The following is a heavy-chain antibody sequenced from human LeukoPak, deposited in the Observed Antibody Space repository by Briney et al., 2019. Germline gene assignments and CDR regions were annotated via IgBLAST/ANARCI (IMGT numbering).Heavy chain of an antibody. D-gene: IGHD3-16*01. CDR1: GFTVSSNY. V-gene: IGHV3-66*01. CDR3: ARAYSDLIYVY. J-gene: IGHJ4*02. Sequence: GGSLRLSCAASGFTVSSNYMSWVRQAPGKGLEWVSVIYSGGSTFYADSVKGRFTISRDNSKNTLYLQMNSLRADDTAVYYCARAYSDLIYVYWGQGTLVTASS. CDR2: IYSGGST.